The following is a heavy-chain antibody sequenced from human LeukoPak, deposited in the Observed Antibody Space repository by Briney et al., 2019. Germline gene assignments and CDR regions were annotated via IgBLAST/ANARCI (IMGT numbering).Heavy chain of an antibody. V-gene: IGHV3-33*01. J-gene: IGHJ6*02. CDR3: ARGPSQFHYGMDV. CDR1: GFTFSSYG. CDR2: IWYDGSNK. Sequence: GRSLRPSCAASGFTFSSYGMHWVRQAPGKGLEWVAVIWYDGSNKYYADSVKGRFTISRDNSKNTLYLQMNSLRAEDTAVYYCARGPSQFHYGMDVWGQGTTVTVSS. D-gene: IGHD2-21*01.